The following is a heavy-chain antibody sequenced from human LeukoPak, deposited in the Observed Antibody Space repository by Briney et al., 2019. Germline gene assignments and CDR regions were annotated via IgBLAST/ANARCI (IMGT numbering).Heavy chain of an antibody. V-gene: IGHV4-39*07. Sequence: PSETLSLTCNVSSGSISSKKYYWGWIRQPPGKALEWVGSVFYSGTTYYNPSLKSRVTISVGKSKNQFSLKLSSVTAADTAVYYCASHSRGFFIYFDYWGQGTLVTVSS. CDR3: ASHSRGFFIYFDY. CDR2: VFYSGTT. J-gene: IGHJ4*02. CDR1: SGSISSKKYY. D-gene: IGHD3-16*01.